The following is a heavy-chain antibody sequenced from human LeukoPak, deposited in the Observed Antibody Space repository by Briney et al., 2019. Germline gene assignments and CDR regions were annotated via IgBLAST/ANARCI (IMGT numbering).Heavy chain of an antibody. CDR2: ISGSGGST. CDR1: GFTFSSYA. CDR3: AKGRKGQYAYFDY. J-gene: IGHJ4*02. Sequence: PGASLRLSCAASGFTFSSYAMSWVRQAPGKGLEWVSAISGSGGSTYYADSVKGRFTIPRDNSKNTLYLQMNSLRAEDTAVYYCAKGRKGQYAYFDYWGQGTLVTVSS. V-gene: IGHV3-23*01.